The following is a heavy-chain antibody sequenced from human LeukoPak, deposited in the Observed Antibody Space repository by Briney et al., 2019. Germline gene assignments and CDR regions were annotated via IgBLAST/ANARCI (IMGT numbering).Heavy chain of an antibody. CDR2: INHSGST. CDR3: ARGWGYYGSGRTPHYFDY. CDR1: GGSFSGYY. J-gene: IGHJ4*02. V-gene: IGHV4-34*01. D-gene: IGHD3-10*01. Sequence: SDTLSLTCAVYGGSFSGYYWSWLRQPPGKGLEWIGEINHSGSTNYNPSLKSRVTISVDTSKNQFSLKLSSVTAADTAVYYCARGWGYYGSGRTPHYFDYWGQGTLVTVSS.